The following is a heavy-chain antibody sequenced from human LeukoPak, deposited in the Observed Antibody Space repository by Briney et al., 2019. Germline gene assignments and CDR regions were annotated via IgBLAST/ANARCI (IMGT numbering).Heavy chain of an antibody. CDR1: GFTFSSYA. J-gene: IGHJ4*02. CDR3: ARDLNSSR. V-gene: IGHV3-64*01. Sequence: PGGSLRLXCAASGFTFSSYAMQWVRQAPGKGLEYVSAISSNGGSTYYANSVKGRFTISRDNSKNTLYLQMGSLRAEDMAVYYCARDLNSSRWGQGTLVTVSS. D-gene: IGHD2/OR15-2a*01. CDR2: ISSNGGST.